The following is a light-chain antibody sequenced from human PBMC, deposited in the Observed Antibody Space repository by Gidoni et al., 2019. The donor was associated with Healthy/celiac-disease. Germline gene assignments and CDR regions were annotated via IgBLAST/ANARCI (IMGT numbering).Light chain of an antibody. CDR3: QQYYSTPLT. Sequence: DIQMTQSPSSLSASVGDRVTINCRASQSISSYLNWYQQKQGKAPKLLIYGASSLQSGVPSRFSGSGSGTDFTLTISSLQPEDCATYYCQQYYSTPLTFGEGTKVEIK. CDR1: QSISSY. J-gene: IGKJ4*01. V-gene: IGKV1-39*01. CDR2: GAS.